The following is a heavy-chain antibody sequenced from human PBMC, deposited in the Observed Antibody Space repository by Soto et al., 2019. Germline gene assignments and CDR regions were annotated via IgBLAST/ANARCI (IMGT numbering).Heavy chain of an antibody. Sequence: GGSLRLSCAASEFTFSSYDMHWVRQAPGKGLEWVAVISYHGIDKYYADSVRGRFTISRDNSKDTLYLQMNSLRADDTAVYYCAKDGPYSYDFGSYFAHWGQGTPVTVPS. V-gene: IGHV3-30*18. D-gene: IGHD3-10*01. J-gene: IGHJ4*02. CDR3: AKDGPYSYDFGSYFAH. CDR1: EFTFSSYD. CDR2: ISYHGIDK.